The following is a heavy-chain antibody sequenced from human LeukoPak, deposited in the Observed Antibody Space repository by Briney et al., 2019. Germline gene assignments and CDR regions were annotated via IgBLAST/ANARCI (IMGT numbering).Heavy chain of an antibody. V-gene: IGHV3-23*01. CDR2: VSGSGGST. CDR3: AKDPHGGLPTYSDY. CDR1: GFTFSSYA. D-gene: IGHD2-2*01. J-gene: IGHJ4*02. Sequence: GGSLRLSCAASGFTFSSYAMSWVHQAPGKGLEWVSAVSGSGGSTYYADSVKGRFTISRDNSKNTLCLQMNSLRAEDTAVYYCAKDPHGGLPTYSDYWGQGTLVTVSS.